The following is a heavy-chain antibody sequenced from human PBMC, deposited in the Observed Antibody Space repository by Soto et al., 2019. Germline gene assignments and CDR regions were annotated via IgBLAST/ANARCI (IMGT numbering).Heavy chain of an antibody. J-gene: IGHJ5*01. CDR3: ARHRDPGYSSSWFNS. CDR1: GDSISSSSYC. D-gene: IGHD6-13*01. V-gene: IGHV4-39*01. Sequence: SETLSLTCTVSGDSISSSSYCWGWIRQPPGKGLEWIGSKYYTGTSHYNPSLNSRVTISVDTSNNQFSLKLTSVTAADTAVYYCARHRDPGYSSSWFNSWGQGTLVNVSS. CDR2: KYYTGTS.